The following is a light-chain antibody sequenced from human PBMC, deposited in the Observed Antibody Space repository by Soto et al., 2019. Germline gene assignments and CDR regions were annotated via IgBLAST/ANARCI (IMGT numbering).Light chain of an antibody. J-gene: IGKJ1*01. V-gene: IGKV1-5*01. Sequence: DIQMTQSPSSLSASIGDRFTITCRASESISSSLAWYQNKPGKAPKLLIYDASSLESGVPSRSRGSGSGTEFTLTISNLQPDDFATYYCQQYNNYPRAFGQGTKVDIK. CDR2: DAS. CDR1: ESISSS. CDR3: QQYNNYPRA.